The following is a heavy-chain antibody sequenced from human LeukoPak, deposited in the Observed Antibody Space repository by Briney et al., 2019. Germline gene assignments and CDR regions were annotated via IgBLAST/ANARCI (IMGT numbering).Heavy chain of an antibody. CDR2: IKYDGSEK. D-gene: IGHD6-13*01. J-gene: IGHJ4*02. V-gene: IGHV3-7*01. CDR1: GFTLSSYW. CDR3: ARDIAPAGLFFDY. Sequence: GGSLRLSCAASGFTLSSYWMSWVRQAQGKGLEWVANIKYDGSEKDYVDSVKGRFTISRDNAKNSLYLQMNSLRAEDTAVYYCARDIAPAGLFFDYWGQGTLVTVSS.